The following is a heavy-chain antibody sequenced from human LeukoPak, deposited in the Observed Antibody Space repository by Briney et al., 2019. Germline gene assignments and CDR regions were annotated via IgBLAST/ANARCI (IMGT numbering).Heavy chain of an antibody. J-gene: IGHJ5*02. CDR1: GFTFSSYA. CDR3: AKSGKAGGSGSYLNWFDP. D-gene: IGHD3-10*01. CDR2: ISGSGGST. Sequence: GGSLRLSCAASGFTFSSYAMSWVRQAPGKGLEWVSDISGSGGSTYYADSVKGRFTISRDNSKNTLYLQMNSLRAEDTAVYYCAKSGKAGGSGSYLNWFDPWGQGTLVTVSS. V-gene: IGHV3-23*01.